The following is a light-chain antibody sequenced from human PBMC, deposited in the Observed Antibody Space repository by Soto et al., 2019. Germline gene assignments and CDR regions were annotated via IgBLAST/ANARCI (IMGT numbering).Light chain of an antibody. CDR1: QSIGSNY. CDR3: QQYGTSPRT. CDR2: GAS. V-gene: IGKV3-20*01. J-gene: IGKJ5*01. Sequence: EIVLTQSPGTLSLSPGERATLSCRASQSIGSNYLAWYQQKPGQAPRLPISGASRRATGIPDRFRGSGSGTDFTLTISRLEPEDFVLYYCQQYGTSPRTFGQGTRLEIK.